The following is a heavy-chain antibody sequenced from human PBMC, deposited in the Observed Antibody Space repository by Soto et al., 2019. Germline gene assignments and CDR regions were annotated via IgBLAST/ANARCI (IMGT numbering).Heavy chain of an antibody. CDR1: GVSISSSSYY. Sequence: SETLSLTCPVSGVSISSSSYYWGWIRQPPGKGLEWIGSIYYSGSTYYNPSLKSRVTISVDTSKNQFSLKLSSVTAADTAVYYCARRGSSSWYGYWGQGTLVTVSS. V-gene: IGHV4-39*01. CDR2: IYYSGST. D-gene: IGHD6-13*01. CDR3: ARRGSSSWYGY. J-gene: IGHJ4*02.